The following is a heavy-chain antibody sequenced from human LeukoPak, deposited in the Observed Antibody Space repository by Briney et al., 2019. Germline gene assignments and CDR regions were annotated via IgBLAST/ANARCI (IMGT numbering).Heavy chain of an antibody. CDR1: GFTFSSYG. CDR3: AEDRYSYAFEYSDS. J-gene: IGHJ4*02. Sequence: GGSLRLSCAASGFTFSSYGMHWVRQAPGKGLEWVAVISNDGSKKYYADSVKGRFTISRDNSKNTLSLQVSSLRAEDTAVYYCAEDRYSYAFEYSDSWGQGTLVTVSS. D-gene: IGHD5-18*01. V-gene: IGHV3-30*18. CDR2: ISNDGSKK.